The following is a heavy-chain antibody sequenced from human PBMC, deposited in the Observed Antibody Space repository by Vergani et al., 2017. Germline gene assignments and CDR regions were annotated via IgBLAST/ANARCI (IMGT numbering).Heavy chain of an antibody. V-gene: IGHV4-34*02. CDR3: ATIGYRRWGYYFDY. Sequence: QVQLQQWGAGVVKPSGTLSLTCAVFGESFSSFYWSWIRQPPGKGLEWIGELNNDGHTKYSPSLKSRVTVSVDESRNLFSLRLNSVTAADTAVYYCATIGYRRWGYYFDYWGQGILVTVAS. CDR1: GESFSSFY. CDR2: LNNDGHT. J-gene: IGHJ4*02. D-gene: IGHD2-2*02.